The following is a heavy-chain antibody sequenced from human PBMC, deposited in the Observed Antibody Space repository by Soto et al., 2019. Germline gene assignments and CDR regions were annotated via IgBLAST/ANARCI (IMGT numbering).Heavy chain of an antibody. CDR2: ISSSSSTI. D-gene: IGHD3-22*01. V-gene: IGHV3-48*02. Sequence: GGPLRLSCAASGFTFSSYSMNWVLLGPGKGLEWVSYISSSSSTIYYADSVRGRFTISRDNAKSSLYLQMISLRDDDTAVYYCARDDSRYYYGMDVWGQGTTVTVSS. J-gene: IGHJ6*02. CDR3: ARDDSRYYYGMDV. CDR1: GFTFSSYS.